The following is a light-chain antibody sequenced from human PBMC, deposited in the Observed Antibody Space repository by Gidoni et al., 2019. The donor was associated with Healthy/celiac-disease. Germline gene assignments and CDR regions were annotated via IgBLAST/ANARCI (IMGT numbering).Light chain of an antibody. CDR1: QGISSY. CDR3: QQYYSYPYT. J-gene: IGKJ2*01. Sequence: IRMTQSPSSFSASTGDRVTITCRASQGISSYLAWYQQKPGKAPKLLIYAASTLQSGVPSRFSGSGSGTDFTLTISCLQSEDFATYYCQQYYSYPYTFGQGTKLEIK. V-gene: IGKV1-8*01. CDR2: AAS.